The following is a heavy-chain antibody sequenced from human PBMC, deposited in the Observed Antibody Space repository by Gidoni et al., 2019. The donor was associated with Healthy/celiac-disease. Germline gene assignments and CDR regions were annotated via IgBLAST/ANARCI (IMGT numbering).Heavy chain of an antibody. Sequence: EVQLVESGGGLVKPGGSLRLSCAASGFTFSSYSMIWVRQAPGKGLEWVSFSSSSSSYIYYADSVEGRFTISRDSAKNSLYLQMNSLGAEDTAVYYCARDDPLNWNYLEGDYWGQGTLVTVSS. CDR1: GFTFSSYS. D-gene: IGHD1-7*01. J-gene: IGHJ4*02. V-gene: IGHV3-21*01. CDR3: ARDDPLNWNYLEGDY. CDR2: SSSSSSYI.